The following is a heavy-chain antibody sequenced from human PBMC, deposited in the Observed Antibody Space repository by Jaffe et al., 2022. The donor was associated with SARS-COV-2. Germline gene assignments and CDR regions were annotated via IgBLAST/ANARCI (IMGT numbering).Heavy chain of an antibody. J-gene: IGHJ3*02. CDR3: ARAREAFDI. V-gene: IGHV3-33*01. CDR1: GFTFSSYG. Sequence: QVQLVESGGGVVQPGRSLRLSCAASGFTFSSYGMHWVRQAPGKGLEWVAVIWYDGSNKYYADSVKGRFTISRDNSKNTLYLQMNSLRAEDTAVYYCARAREAFDIWGQGTMVTVSS. D-gene: IGHD1-26*01. CDR2: IWYDGSNK.